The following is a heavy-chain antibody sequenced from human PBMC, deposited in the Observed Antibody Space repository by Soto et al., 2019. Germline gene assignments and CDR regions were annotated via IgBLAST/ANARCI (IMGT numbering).Heavy chain of an antibody. CDR1: GYTFTGYY. CDR2: INPNSGGT. Sequence: QVQLVQSGAEVKKPGASVKVSCKASGYTFTGYYMHWVRQAPGQGLEWMGWINPNSGGTNYAQKFQGWVTMTRDTXXSTAYMELSRLRSDDTAVYYCARDTSPTVDDAFEIWGQGTMVTVSS. V-gene: IGHV1-2*04. CDR3: ARDTSPTVDDAFEI. J-gene: IGHJ3*02. D-gene: IGHD1-1*01.